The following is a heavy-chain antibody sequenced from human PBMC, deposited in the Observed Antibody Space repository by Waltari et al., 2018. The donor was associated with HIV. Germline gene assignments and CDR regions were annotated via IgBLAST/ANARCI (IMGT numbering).Heavy chain of an antibody. J-gene: IGHJ4*02. D-gene: IGHD6-19*01. CDR1: GGSISTYY. V-gene: IGHV4-59*01. CDR2: IYYSGST. CDR3: ARIKPVGAVAGPLDY. Sequence: QVHLQESGPGLVKPSETLSLTCTVSGGSISTYYWSWIRQSPGKGLEWIGYIYYSGSTNYNAPLQSRVTISVDTSKNQFSLKLNSVTAADTAVYYCARIKPVGAVAGPLDYWGQGTLVTVSS.